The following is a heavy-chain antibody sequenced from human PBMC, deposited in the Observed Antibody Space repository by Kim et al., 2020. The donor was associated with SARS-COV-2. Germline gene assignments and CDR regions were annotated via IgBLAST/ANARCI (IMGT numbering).Heavy chain of an antibody. J-gene: IGHJ4*02. V-gene: IGHV3-30*18. CDR3: AKSFSGSYFGYDY. CDR2: ISYDGSTK. Sequence: GGSLRLSCAASGFTFNTYGMHWVRQAPGKGLEWVADISYDGSTKYYADSVKCAFTISRDNSKNTLYLQMNSLRIEDTAVYYCAKSFSGSYFGYDYWGQGTLVTVSS. D-gene: IGHD1-26*01. CDR1: GFTFNTYG.